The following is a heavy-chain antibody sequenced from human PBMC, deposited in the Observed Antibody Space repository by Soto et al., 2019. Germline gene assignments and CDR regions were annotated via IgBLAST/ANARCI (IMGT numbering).Heavy chain of an antibody. CDR2: ISSNGGST. J-gene: IGHJ6*02. Sequence: GGSLRLSCSASGFTFSSYAMHWVRQAPGKGLEYVSAISSNGGSTYYADSVKGRFTISRDNSKNTLYLQMSSLRAEDTAVYYCVKDRSSGWYDRYYYYGMDVWGQGTTVTVSS. V-gene: IGHV3-64D*08. CDR3: VKDRSSGWYDRYYYYGMDV. D-gene: IGHD6-19*01. CDR1: GFTFSSYA.